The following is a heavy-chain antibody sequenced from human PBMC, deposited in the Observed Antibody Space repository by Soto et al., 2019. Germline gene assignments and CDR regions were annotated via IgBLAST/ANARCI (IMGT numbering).Heavy chain of an antibody. CDR3: ARGVDFEGFSPYGMDV. J-gene: IGHJ6*02. D-gene: IGHD3-3*01. CDR2: IYYSGTT. CDR1: GGSINTGDYY. V-gene: IGHV4-30-4*01. Sequence: SETLSLTCPVSGGSINTGDYYWTWIRQPRGKGLEWIGYIYYSGTTYYNPSLKSRVSLSLDTSKNHFSLRLTSVTAADTAVYYCARGVDFEGFSPYGMDVWGQGTTVTVSS.